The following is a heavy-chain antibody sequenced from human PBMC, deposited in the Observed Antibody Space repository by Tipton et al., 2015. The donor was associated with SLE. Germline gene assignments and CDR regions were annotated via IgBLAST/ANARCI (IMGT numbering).Heavy chain of an antibody. CDR1: DRAISRTRYH. D-gene: IGHD3-9*01. J-gene: IGHJ4*02. V-gene: IGHV4-39*07. CDR3: ARLYYDILTGSSRDWYFDY. CDR2: IYYDGTT. Sequence: TLSLTCSVSDRAISRTRYHWGWTRQPPGKGLEWVGTIYYDGTTYYNPSLRSRVAISVDTSKNQFSLKLSSVTAADTAVYYCARLYYDILTGSSRDWYFDYWGQGTLVTVSS.